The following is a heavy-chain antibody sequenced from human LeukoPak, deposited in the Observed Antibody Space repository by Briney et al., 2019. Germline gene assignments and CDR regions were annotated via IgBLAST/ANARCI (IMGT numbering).Heavy chain of an antibody. CDR1: GGSFSGYY. CDR2: MNHSGST. Sequence: PSETLSLTCAVYGGSFSGYYWSWIRQPPGKGLEWIGEMNHSGSTNYNPSLKSRVTISVDTSKNQFSLKLSSVTAADTAVYYCARGPQYYYDSSGYLDYWGQGTLVTVSS. V-gene: IGHV4-34*01. CDR3: ARGPQYYYDSSGYLDY. D-gene: IGHD3-22*01. J-gene: IGHJ4*02.